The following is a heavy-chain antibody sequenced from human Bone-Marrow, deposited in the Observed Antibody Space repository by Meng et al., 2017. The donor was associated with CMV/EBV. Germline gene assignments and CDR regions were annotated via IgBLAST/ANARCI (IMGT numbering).Heavy chain of an antibody. J-gene: IGHJ6*02. Sequence: ASVKVSCKASGYTFTSYGISWVRQAPGQGLEWMGWISAYNGNTNYAQKLQGRVTMTTDTSTSTAYMELSSLRSEDTAVYYCAREGRYCSSTSCYTAWDYYYYYGMDVWGQGTTVTVSS. D-gene: IGHD2-2*02. CDR2: ISAYNGNT. CDR3: AREGRYCSSTSCYTAWDYYYYYGMDV. V-gene: IGHV1-18*01. CDR1: GYTFTSYG.